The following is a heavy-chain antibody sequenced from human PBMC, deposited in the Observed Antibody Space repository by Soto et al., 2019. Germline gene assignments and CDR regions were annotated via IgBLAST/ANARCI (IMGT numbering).Heavy chain of an antibody. V-gene: IGHV5-51*01. CDR1: GYSFTSYW. CDR2: IYPGDSGT. CDR3: ARQPPARDYDMDV. J-gene: IGHJ6*02. Sequence: PGECLKISCKGSGYSFTSYWIGWVRQMPGKGLEWMGIIYPGDSGTRYSPSFQVQVTISADKSISTAYLQWSSLKGSDSAMYYCARQPPARDYDMDVWGQGTTVPVSS.